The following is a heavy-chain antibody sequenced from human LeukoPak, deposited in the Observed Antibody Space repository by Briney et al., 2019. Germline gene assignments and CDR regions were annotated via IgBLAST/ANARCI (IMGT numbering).Heavy chain of an antibody. J-gene: IGHJ4*02. CDR2: INPSGGST. V-gene: IGHV1-46*01. D-gene: IGHD6-6*01. Sequence: GASVKVSCKASGYTFTSYYMHWVRQAPVQGLEWMGIINPSGGSTSYAQKFQGRVTMTRDTSTSTVYMELSSLRSEDTAVYYCAAYSSSSLYFDYWGQGTLVTVSS. CDR3: AAYSSSSLYFDY. CDR1: GYTFTSYY.